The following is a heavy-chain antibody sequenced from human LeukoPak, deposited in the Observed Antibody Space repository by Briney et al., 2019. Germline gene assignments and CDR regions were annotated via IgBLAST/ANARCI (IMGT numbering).Heavy chain of an antibody. Sequence: PGGSLRLSCAVSGFTFSSYGMHWVRQAPGKGLEWVAVISYDGSNKYYADSVKGRFTISRDNSKNTLYLQMNSLRAEDTAVYYCAKEDYWGQGTLATVSS. CDR3: AKEDY. V-gene: IGHV3-30*18. CDR2: ISYDGSNK. CDR1: GFTFSSYG. J-gene: IGHJ4*02.